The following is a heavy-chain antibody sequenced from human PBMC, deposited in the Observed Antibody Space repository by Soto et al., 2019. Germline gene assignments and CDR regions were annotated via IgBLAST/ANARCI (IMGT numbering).Heavy chain of an antibody. CDR1: GYTFTAYD. Sequence: SVKVCCKTSGYTFTAYDIYWVRQAPGRRLEWMGWIRAYNGDTNHAQKFQTRVTMTTDTSTGTAYMDLSSLTSDDTAIYYCARDVSGMDVSCTTTIFTVSS. CDR3: ARDVSGMDV. V-gene: IGHV1-18*01. J-gene: IGHJ6*04. CDR2: IRAYNGDT.